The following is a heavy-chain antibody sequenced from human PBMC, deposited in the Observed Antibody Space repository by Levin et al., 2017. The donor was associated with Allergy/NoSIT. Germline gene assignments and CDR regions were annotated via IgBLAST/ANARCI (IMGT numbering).Heavy chain of an antibody. V-gene: IGHV4-30-2*01. CDR3: ARVAGYSYGYYFDY. Sequence: SPTLSLPCAVSGGSISSGGYSWSWIRQPPGQGLEWIGNIYLSGSTYYNPSLKSRVTISVDRSKNQFSLNLSSVTAADTAVYYCARVAGYSYGYYFDYWGQGTLVTVSS. J-gene: IGHJ4*02. D-gene: IGHD5-18*01. CDR1: GGSISSGGYS. CDR2: IYLSGST.